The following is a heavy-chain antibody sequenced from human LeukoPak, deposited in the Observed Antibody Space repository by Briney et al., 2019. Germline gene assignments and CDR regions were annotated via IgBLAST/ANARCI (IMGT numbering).Heavy chain of an antibody. V-gene: IGHV3-7*01. D-gene: IGHD3-22*01. CDR2: IDQDGSEQ. J-gene: IGHJ4*02. CDR3: ARYYDGAGQDDCFDY. Sequence: GGSLRLSCAASGFTFSTYWMSWVRQAPGKGLEWVANIDQDGSEQYYVDSVKGRFTISRDNAKSSLYLQMSILRAEDTAVYYCARYYDGAGQDDCFDYWGQGTLVTVSS. CDR1: GFTFSTYW.